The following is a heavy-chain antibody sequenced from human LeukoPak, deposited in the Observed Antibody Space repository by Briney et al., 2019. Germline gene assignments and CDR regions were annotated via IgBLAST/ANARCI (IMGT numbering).Heavy chain of an antibody. V-gene: IGHV4-39*01. Sequence: ASETLSLTCAVSGDYISSSSYYWGWIRQSPVTGLEWIGDIYHSGRTYYNPSLKSRVAISIDTSKNQFSLRLRSMTAADTALFFCAGRRYYDSTGYFEWGRGTLVTVSS. D-gene: IGHD3-22*01. CDR2: IYHSGRT. J-gene: IGHJ1*01. CDR3: AGRRYYDSTGYFE. CDR1: GDYISSSSYY.